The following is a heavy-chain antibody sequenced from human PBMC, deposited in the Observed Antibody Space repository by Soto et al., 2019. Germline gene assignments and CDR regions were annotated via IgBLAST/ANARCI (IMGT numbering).Heavy chain of an antibody. Sequence: ASVKVSCKASGYTFTSYYMYWVRQAPGQGLEWMGIINPSGGSTSYAQKFQGRVTMTRDTSTSTVYMELSSLRSEDTAVYYCGRGPPHHRSYYGMDVWGRGTTVTVSS. CDR1: GYTFTSYY. CDR2: INPSGGST. V-gene: IGHV1-46*01. CDR3: GRGPPHHRSYYGMDV. J-gene: IGHJ6*02.